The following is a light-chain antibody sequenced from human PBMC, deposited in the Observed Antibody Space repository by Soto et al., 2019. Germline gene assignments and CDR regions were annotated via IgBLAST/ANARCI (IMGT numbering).Light chain of an antibody. J-gene: IGLJ2*01. CDR3: SSYTAITTTRV. CDR2: DVS. V-gene: IGLV2-14*03. CDR1: SSDVGGYNY. Sequence: QSALTQPASVSGSPGQSITISCTGTSSDVGGYNYVSWYQQHPGKAPQLMIYDVSSRPSGVSHRFSGFKSGTTASLTISGLQAEDEPYYFCSSYTAITTTRVFGGGTKLTVL.